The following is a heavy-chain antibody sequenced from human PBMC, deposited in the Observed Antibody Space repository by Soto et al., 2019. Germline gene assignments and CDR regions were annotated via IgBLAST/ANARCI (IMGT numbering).Heavy chain of an antibody. CDR1: GYSLTIYW. J-gene: IGHJ3*02. V-gene: IGHV5-51*01. D-gene: IGHD3-9*01. CDR3: ARHEGYLSGSRCFQKAGALNI. Sequence: GESLKISCKGSGYSLTIYWIGWVRQMPGKGLEWMGIIYPGDSVTRYSPSFQGQVTISADKSLSTAYLQWSSLKASDSAMYYCARHEGYLSGSRCFQKAGALNIWGKGPMGTVSS. CDR2: IYPGDSVT.